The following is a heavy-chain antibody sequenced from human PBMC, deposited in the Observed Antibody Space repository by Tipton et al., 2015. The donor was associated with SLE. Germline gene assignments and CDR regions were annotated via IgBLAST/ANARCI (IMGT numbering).Heavy chain of an antibody. V-gene: IGHV4-61*09. J-gene: IGHJ4*02. Sequence: TLSLTCTVSGDSISTDNYYWGWTRQPAGKALEWIGHIYFSGQTYYNPSLKSRVTISVDTSKNQFSLKLNSVTATDTAVYYCAITMVVGPFDYWGQGTLVAVSS. CDR1: GDSISTDNYY. CDR3: AITMVVGPFDY. CDR2: IYFSGQT. D-gene: IGHD3-22*01.